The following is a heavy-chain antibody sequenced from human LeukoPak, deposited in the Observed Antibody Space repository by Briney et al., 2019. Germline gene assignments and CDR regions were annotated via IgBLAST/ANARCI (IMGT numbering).Heavy chain of an antibody. V-gene: IGHV4-59*01. Sequence: SETLSLTCTLSGGSISTDYWSWIRQRPGKGLEWIGYIYHSGSTNYNPSLKSRVTISVDTSKNQFSLKLSSVTAADTAVYYCARGGGYASPIGYWGQGALVTVSS. CDR3: ARGGGYASPIGY. CDR2: IYHSGST. D-gene: IGHD5-12*01. CDR1: GGSISTDY. J-gene: IGHJ4*02.